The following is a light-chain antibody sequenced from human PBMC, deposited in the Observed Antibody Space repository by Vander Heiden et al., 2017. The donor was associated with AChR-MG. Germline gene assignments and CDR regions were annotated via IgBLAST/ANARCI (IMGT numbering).Light chain of an antibody. CDR1: SSDVGGYNH. Sequence: QSALTQPASVSGSPGQSITISCTGTSSDVGGYNHVSWYQQHPGKAPKLLIYDVSNRPSGVSDRFSGSKSGNTASLTISGLQAEDGADYYCSSYTSSSTLVFGGGTQLT. CDR3: SSYTSSSTLV. CDR2: DVS. V-gene: IGLV2-14*03. J-gene: IGLJ2*01.